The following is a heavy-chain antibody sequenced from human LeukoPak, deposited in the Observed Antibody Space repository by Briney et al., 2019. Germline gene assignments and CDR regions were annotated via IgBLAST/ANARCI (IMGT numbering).Heavy chain of an antibody. Sequence: PSETLSLTCTISGGSISNYYWSWIRQPPGKGLEWIGYIYYTGGTNYNPSLKSRVTISVDTSKNQFSLKLSSVTAADTAVYYCARSITMVRGVIITRGAYYFDYWGQGTLVTVSS. D-gene: IGHD3-10*01. J-gene: IGHJ4*02. CDR1: GGSISNYY. CDR3: ARSITMVRGVIITRGAYYFDY. CDR2: IYYTGGT. V-gene: IGHV4-59*12.